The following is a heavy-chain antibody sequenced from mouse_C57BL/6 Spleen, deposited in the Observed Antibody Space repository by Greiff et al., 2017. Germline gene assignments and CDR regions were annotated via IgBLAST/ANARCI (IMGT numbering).Heavy chain of an antibody. CDR2: INPNNGGT. Sequence: VQLQQSGPELVKPGASVKIPCKASGYTFTDYNMDWVKQSHGKSLEWIGDINPNNGGTIYNQKFKGKATLTVDKSSSTAYMELRSLTSEDTAVYYGARRELYEYYRAWIAYWGQGTLVTVSA. CDR1: GYTFTDYN. J-gene: IGHJ3*01. V-gene: IGHV1-18*01. D-gene: IGHD2-4*01. CDR3: ARRELYEYYRAWIAY.